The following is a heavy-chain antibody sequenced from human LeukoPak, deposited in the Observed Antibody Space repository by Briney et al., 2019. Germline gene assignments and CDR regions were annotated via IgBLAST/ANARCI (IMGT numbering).Heavy chain of an antibody. Sequence: SETLSLTCTVSGASISNLYLSWIRQPAGKGLEWIGRLYDSGSTNYNPSLKSRVTMSVDTSTNQFFLKMTSVTAADTGVYSCARGATAGRFSLRPTGAYYMDVWGKGTTVTVSS. CDR2: LYDSGST. V-gene: IGHV4-4*07. CDR3: ARGATAGRFSLRPTGAYYMDV. CDR1: GASISNLY. J-gene: IGHJ6*03. D-gene: IGHD6-13*01.